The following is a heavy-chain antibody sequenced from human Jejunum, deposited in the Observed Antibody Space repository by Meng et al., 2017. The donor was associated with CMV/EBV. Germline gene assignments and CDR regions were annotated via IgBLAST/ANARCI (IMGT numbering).Heavy chain of an antibody. CDR1: YG. V-gene: IGHV3-30*02. J-gene: IGHJ4*02. D-gene: IGHD2-2*01. CDR3: AKSPRYCSSTTCYEGGYFDY. Sequence: YGVHSVRETPGKGLEWVAFIRYDGRSNYYEDSVKGRFTISRDNSENTLYLQMNSLRAEDTAIYYCAKSPRYCSSTTCYEGGYFDYWGQGTLVTVSS. CDR2: IRYDGRSN.